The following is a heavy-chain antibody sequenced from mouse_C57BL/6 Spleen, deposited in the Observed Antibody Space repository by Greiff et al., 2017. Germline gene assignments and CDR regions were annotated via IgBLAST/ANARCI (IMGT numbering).Heavy chain of an antibody. J-gene: IGHJ4*01. CDR3: ARQGVVAGKNAMDY. CDR1: GFSLTSYG. D-gene: IGHD1-1*01. CDR2: IWSGGST. V-gene: IGHV2-2*01. Sequence: VQLVESGPGLVQPSQSLSITCTVSGFSLTSYGVHWVRQSPGKGLEWLGVIWSGGSTDYNAAFISRLSISKDNSKSQVFFKMNSLQADDTAIYYCARQGVVAGKNAMDYWGQGTSVTVSS.